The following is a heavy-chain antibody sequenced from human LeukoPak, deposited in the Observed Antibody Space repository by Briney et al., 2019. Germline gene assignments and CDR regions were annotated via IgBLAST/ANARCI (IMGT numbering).Heavy chain of an antibody. Sequence: GGSLRLSCAASGFTFSSYAMHWVRQAPGKGLEWVAVISYDGSNKYYADSVKGRFTISRDNSKNTLYLQMNSLRAEDTAVYYCARDGSGSHPYYFDYWGQGTLVTVSS. V-gene: IGHV3-30-3*01. CDR2: ISYDGSNK. CDR3: ARDGSGSHPYYFDY. J-gene: IGHJ4*02. D-gene: IGHD3-10*01. CDR1: GFTFSSYA.